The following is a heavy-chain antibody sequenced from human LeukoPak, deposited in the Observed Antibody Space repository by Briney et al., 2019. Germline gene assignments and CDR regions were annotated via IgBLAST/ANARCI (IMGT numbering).Heavy chain of an antibody. D-gene: IGHD5-24*01. CDR3: ARVRKDGYNANYYYYGMDV. Sequence: GGALRLSLAASGFTLINYIMNWVRQAPGKGLEWVSDICSSCSSKYLPDSVKGRFTISRDNAKNSVYLQMKSLRDEDTAVYYCARVRKDGYNANYYYYGMDVWGQGTTVTVS. V-gene: IGHV3-48*02. J-gene: IGHJ6*02. CDR1: GFTLINYI. CDR2: ICSSCSSK.